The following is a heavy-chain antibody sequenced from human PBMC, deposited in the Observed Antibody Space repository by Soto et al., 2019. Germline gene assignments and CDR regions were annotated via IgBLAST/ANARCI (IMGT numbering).Heavy chain of an antibody. CDR1: GASISSGVYY. D-gene: IGHD3-22*01. Sequence: SETLSLTCTVSGASISSGVYYWSWIRQHPGKGLEWIGYIYYSGSTYYNPSLKSRVTISVDTSKNQFSLKLSSVTAADTAVYYCARYDNSGSHGFDIWGQGTMVT. V-gene: IGHV4-31*03. CDR3: ARYDNSGSHGFDI. J-gene: IGHJ3*02. CDR2: IYYSGST.